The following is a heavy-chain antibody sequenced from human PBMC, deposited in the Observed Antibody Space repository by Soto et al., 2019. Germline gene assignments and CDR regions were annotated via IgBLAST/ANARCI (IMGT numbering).Heavy chain of an antibody. CDR2: ISDSGGST. CDR1: GLTFSSNA. D-gene: IGHD3-22*01. J-gene: IGHJ5*01. V-gene: IGHV3-23*01. Sequence: GGSLRLSCAASGLTFSSNAMSWVRQAPGKGLEWVSGISDSGGSTYYADSVKGRFTISRDNSKNTLYLQMNSLRAEDTAVYYCAKDESRVVVPDNWFDSWGQGTLVTVSS. CDR3: AKDESRVVVPDNWFDS.